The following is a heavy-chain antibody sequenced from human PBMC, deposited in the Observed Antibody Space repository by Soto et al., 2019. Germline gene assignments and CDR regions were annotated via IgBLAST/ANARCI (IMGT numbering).Heavy chain of an antibody. V-gene: IGHV4-59*01. Sequence: QVQLQESGPGLVKPSETLSLTCTVSGGSISSYYWRWIRQSPVKGLEWIGYIHYSGSTKSNPSLKSRVTISVDTSRNQVSLKLSSVTAADSAVYFCARARYQLLHPYYYGMDVWGQGTTVTVSS. D-gene: IGHD2-2*01. CDR2: IHYSGST. CDR1: GGSISSYY. CDR3: ARARYQLLHPYYYGMDV. J-gene: IGHJ6*02.